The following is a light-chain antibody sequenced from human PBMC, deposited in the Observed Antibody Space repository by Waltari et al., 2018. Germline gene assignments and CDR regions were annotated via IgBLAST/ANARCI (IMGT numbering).Light chain of an antibody. CDR2: GVT. V-gene: IGLV2-8*01. CDR1: NSDVGTYNY. J-gene: IGLJ2*01. CDR3: TSYGGVNVLGVL. Sequence: QSALPQPPSASGSPGQSVTISCAGTNSDVGTYNYVSWYQHHPGKAPKLLIYGVTERLPGVPDRFSGSKSGTTASRTVTGLQADDEAEYYCTSYGGVNVLGVLFGGGTKLTVL.